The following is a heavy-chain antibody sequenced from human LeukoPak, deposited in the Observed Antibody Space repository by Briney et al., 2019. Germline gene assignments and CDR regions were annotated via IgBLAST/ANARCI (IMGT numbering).Heavy chain of an antibody. CDR2: ISSSSSYI. V-gene: IGHV3-21*01. CDR1: GFTFSSYS. CDR3: ATSAAYYYDSSGYYFDY. J-gene: IGHJ4*02. Sequence: GGSLRLSCAASGFTFSSYSMNWVRQAPGKGLEWVSSISSSSSYIYYADSVKGRFTISRDNAKNSLYLQMKSLRAEDTAVYYCATSAAYYYDSSGYYFDYWGQGTLVTVSS. D-gene: IGHD3-22*01.